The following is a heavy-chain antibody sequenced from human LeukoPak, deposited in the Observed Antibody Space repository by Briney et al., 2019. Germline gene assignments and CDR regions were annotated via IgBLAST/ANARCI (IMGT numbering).Heavy chain of an antibody. CDR2: INTYTGKT. J-gene: IGHJ4*02. CDR1: GYTFTTYG. D-gene: IGHD2-15*01. CDR3: ARDGPLHHCSGGGCYSAG. Sequence: ASVPVSYKTSGYTFTTYGINWVRQAPGQGLEGLGWINTYTGKTNYPQRLHGRVTLTTDTSASTAYMDLRSLISDDTAVYYCARDGPLHHCSGGGCYSAGWGQGTLVTVSS. V-gene: IGHV1-18*01.